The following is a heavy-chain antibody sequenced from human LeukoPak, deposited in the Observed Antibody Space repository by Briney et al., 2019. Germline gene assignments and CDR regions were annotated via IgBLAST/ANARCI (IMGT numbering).Heavy chain of an antibody. Sequence: PSETLSLTCTVSGGSLSDYYWSWIRQPPGKGLEWIGYIYYSGGTNYNPSLKSRVTISVDTSKNQFSLNLSSVTAADTAVYYCARDHGGHSGGSSDDAFDVWGQGTLVTVSS. CDR1: GGSLSDYY. V-gene: IGHV4-59*01. CDR2: IYYSGGT. J-gene: IGHJ3*01. CDR3: ARDHGGHSGGSSDDAFDV. D-gene: IGHD2-15*01.